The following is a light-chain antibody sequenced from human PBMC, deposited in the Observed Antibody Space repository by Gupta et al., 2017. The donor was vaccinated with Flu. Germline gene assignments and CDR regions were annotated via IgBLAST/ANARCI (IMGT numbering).Light chain of an antibody. CDR3: QQYGSSLLT. Sequence: GTLSSSPGERATLSCRASQSVSSSYLAWYQQKPGQAPRLLIYGASSRATGIPDRFSGSGSGTDFTLTISRLEPEDFAVYYCQQYGSSLLTFGGGTKVEIK. V-gene: IGKV3-20*01. J-gene: IGKJ4*01. CDR1: QSVSSSY. CDR2: GAS.